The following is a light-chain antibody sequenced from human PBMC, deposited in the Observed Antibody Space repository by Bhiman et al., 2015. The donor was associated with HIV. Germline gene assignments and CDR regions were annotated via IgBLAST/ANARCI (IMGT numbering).Light chain of an antibody. CDR2: DVS. CDR3: SSYISSSTLYV. CDR1: SSDVGGYNY. Sequence: QSALTQPASVSGSPGQSITISCTGTSSDVGGYNYVSWFQQHPGKAPKLMIYDVSNRPSGVSNRFSGSKSGNTASLTISGLQADDEADYYCSSYISSSTLYVFGSGTKVTVL. V-gene: IGLV2-14*03. J-gene: IGLJ1*01.